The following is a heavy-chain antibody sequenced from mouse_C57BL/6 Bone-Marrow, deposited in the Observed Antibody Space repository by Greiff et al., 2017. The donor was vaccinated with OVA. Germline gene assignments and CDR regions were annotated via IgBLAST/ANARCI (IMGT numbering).Heavy chain of an antibody. J-gene: IGHJ3*01. V-gene: IGHV14-4*01. CDR1: GFNIKDDY. D-gene: IGHD3-1*01. CDR2: IDPENGDT. Sequence: SGAELVRPGASVKLSCTASGFNIKDDYMHWVKQRPEQGLEWIGWIDPENGDTEYASKFQGKSTIAADTSSNTAYLQLSSLTSEDTAVYYCTTSGATWFAYWGQGTLVTVSA. CDR3: TTSGATWFAY.